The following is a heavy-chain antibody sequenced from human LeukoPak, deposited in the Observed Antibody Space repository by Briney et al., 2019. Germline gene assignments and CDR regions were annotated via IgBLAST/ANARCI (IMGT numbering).Heavy chain of an antibody. V-gene: IGHV2-5*02. CDR2: IYWDDDK. D-gene: IGHD6-13*01. CDR1: GFSLSTSGVG. Sequence: SGPTLVKPTQTLTLTCTFSGFSLSTSGVGVGWIRQPPGKALEWLALIYWDDDKRYSPSLKSRLTITKDTSKNQVVLTMTNMDPVDTATYYCAHSNSSSWYRGPNYFDYWGQGTLVTVSS. J-gene: IGHJ4*02. CDR3: AHSNSSSWYRGPNYFDY.